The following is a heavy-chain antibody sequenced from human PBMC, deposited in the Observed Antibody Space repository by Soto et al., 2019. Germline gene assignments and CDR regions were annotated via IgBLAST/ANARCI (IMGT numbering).Heavy chain of an antibody. CDR2: ISYDGSNK. J-gene: IGHJ4*02. CDR3: AKGFSYSVSDY. V-gene: IGHV3-30*18. CDR1: GFTFSSYG. D-gene: IGHD5-18*01. Sequence: QVQLVESGGGVVQPGRSLRLSCAASGFTFSSYGMHWVRQAPGKGLEWVAVISYDGSNKNYADSVKGRFTISRDNSKKTLYMQMSSLRAEETAVYYCAKGFSYSVSDYWGQGTLVTVSS.